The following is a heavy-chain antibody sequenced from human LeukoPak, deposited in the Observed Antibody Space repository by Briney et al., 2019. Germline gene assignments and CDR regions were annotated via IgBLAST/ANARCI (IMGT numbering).Heavy chain of an antibody. Sequence: SETLSLTCTVSGGSISSYYWSWIRQPPGKGLEWIGYIYYSGSTNYNPSLKSRVTISVDTSKNQFSLKLSSVTAADTAVYCCARHSSGDGYNYENWFDPWGQGTLVTVSS. J-gene: IGHJ5*02. D-gene: IGHD5-12*01. CDR2: IYYSGST. CDR1: GGSISSYY. V-gene: IGHV4-59*08. CDR3: ARHSSGDGYNYENWFDP.